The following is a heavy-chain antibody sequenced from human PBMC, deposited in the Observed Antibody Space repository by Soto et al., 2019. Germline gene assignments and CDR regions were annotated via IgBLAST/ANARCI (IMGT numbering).Heavy chain of an antibody. J-gene: IGHJ4*02. CDR2: IYPSDSDT. D-gene: IGHD1-1*01. V-gene: IGHV5-51*01. Sequence: GESLKISCKGSGYNFAGYWIAWVRQMPGKGLELMGIIYPSDSDTRYRPSFQGQVTISADKSISSAYLQWSSLRASDTAMYYCARGRVSTCTFDYWGRVPRVAVSS. CDR3: ARGRVSTCTFDY. CDR1: GYNFAGYW.